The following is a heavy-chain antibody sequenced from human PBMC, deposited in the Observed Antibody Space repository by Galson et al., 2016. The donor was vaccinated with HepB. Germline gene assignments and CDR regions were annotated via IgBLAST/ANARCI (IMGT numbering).Heavy chain of an antibody. CDR3: ARDRYSGSYYVGAFDI. J-gene: IGHJ3*02. CDR2: INPDSGVT. D-gene: IGHD1-26*01. V-gene: IGHV1-2*02. Sequence: SVKVSCKASGYTFTGYYMHWVRQAPGQGLEWMGWINPDSGVTSYAQKFLGRVTMTRDTSISTVYMELSRLKSDDTAIYYCARDRYSGSYYVGAFDIWGQGTMVTVS. CDR1: GYTFTGYY.